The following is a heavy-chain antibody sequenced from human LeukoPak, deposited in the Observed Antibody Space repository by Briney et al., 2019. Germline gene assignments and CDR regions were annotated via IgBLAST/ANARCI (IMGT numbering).Heavy chain of an antibody. CDR2: IKSKTDGGTT. CDR3: TTPVVPAEFDY. CDR1: GFTFSNAW. J-gene: IGHJ4*02. Sequence: GGSLRLSCAASGFTFSNAWMSWVRQAPGKGLEWVGRIKSKTDGGTTDYAAPVKGRFTTSRDDSKNTLYLQMNSLKTEDTAVYYCTTPVVPAEFDYWGQGTLVTVSS. D-gene: IGHD2-2*01. V-gene: IGHV3-15*01.